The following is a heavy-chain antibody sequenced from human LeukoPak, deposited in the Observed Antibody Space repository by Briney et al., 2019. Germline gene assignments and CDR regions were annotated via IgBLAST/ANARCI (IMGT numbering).Heavy chain of an antibody. Sequence: GASVKVSCKASGYTFTGYYMHWVRQAPGQGLEWMGWIYPNSGGTNYAQKFQGRVTMTRDTSISTAYMELSRLRSDDTAVYYCARDGGAIVVVPAAIAYWGQGTLVTVSS. CDR1: GYTFTGYY. J-gene: IGHJ4*02. CDR2: IYPNSGGT. D-gene: IGHD2-2*01. V-gene: IGHV1-2*02. CDR3: ARDGGAIVVVPAAIAY.